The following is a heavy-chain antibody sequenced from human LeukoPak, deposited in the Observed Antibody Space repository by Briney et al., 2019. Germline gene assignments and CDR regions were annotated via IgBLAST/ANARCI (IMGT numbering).Heavy chain of an antibody. D-gene: IGHD2-2*01. Sequence: GASVEVSCKVSGYTLTELSMHWVRQAPGKGLEWMGGFDPEDGETIYAQKFQGRVTMTEDTSTDTAYMELSSLRSEDTAVYYCATYCSSTSCYASFDYWGQGTLVTVSS. J-gene: IGHJ4*02. CDR3: ATYCSSTSCYASFDY. CDR2: FDPEDGET. V-gene: IGHV1-24*01. CDR1: GYTLTELS.